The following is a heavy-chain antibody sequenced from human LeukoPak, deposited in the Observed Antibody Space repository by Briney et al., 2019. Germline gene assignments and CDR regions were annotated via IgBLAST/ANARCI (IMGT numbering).Heavy chain of an antibody. CDR2: ISGSGGST. CDR1: GFTFSSYA. CDR3: ARKYFDNSGYGYFDY. Sequence: GGSLRLSCAASGFTFSSYAMSWVRQAPGKGLEWVSAISGSGGSTYYADSVKGRFTISRDNSKNTLYLQMNSLRAEDTAVYYCARKYFDNSGYGYFDYWGQGTLVTVSS. V-gene: IGHV3-23*01. J-gene: IGHJ4*02. D-gene: IGHD3-22*01.